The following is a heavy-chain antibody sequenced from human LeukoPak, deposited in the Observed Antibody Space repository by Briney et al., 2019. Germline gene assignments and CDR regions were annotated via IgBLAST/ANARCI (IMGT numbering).Heavy chain of an antibody. CDR3: ARPEREYYYYYMDV. Sequence: GGSLRLSCAASGFTFSSYSMNWVRQAPGKGLEWVSSISSSSSYIYYADSVKGRFTISRDNAKNSLYLQMNSLRAEDTAVYYCARPEREYYYYYMDVWGKGTTVTVSS. CDR1: GFTFSSYS. CDR2: ISSSSSYI. D-gene: IGHD1-1*01. J-gene: IGHJ6*03. V-gene: IGHV3-21*01.